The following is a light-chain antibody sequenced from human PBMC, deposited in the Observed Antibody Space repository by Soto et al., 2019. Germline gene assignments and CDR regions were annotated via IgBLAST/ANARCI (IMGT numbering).Light chain of an antibody. CDR3: QQYNKWPLS. J-gene: IGKJ4*01. CDR2: GAS. Sequence: EIVMTQSPATLSVSPGERATLSCWASQSVSSSLAWYQQKPGQASRLLIYGASTRATGIPARFSGSGSGTVFTFNISSLQSEDLAVYFCQQYNKWPLSFGGGTKV. CDR1: QSVSSS. V-gene: IGKV3-15*01.